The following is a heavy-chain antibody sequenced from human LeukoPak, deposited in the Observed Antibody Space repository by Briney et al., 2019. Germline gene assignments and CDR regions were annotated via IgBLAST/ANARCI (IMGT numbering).Heavy chain of an antibody. Sequence: SENLSLTCTVSGGSISSYYWSWIRQPPGKGLEWIGYIYYSGSTNYNPSLKSRVTISVDTSKNQFSLKLSSVTAADTAVYYCARHGGSGSRLGAFDIWGQGTMVTVSS. V-gene: IGHV4-59*08. CDR1: GGSISSYY. CDR2: IYYSGST. CDR3: ARHGGSGSRLGAFDI. D-gene: IGHD1-26*01. J-gene: IGHJ3*02.